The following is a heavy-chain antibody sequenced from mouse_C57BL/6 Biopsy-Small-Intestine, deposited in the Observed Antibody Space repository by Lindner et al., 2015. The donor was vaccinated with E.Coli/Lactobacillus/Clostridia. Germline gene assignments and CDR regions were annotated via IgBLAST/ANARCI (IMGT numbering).Heavy chain of an antibody. CDR3: ARGERGDFDY. Sequence: VQLQESGAELVKPGASVKISCKASGYAFSSYWMNWVKQRPGKGPEWIGQIYPGDGDTNYNGKFKGKATLTADKSSNTAYMQLSSLTSEDSAVYFRARGERGDFDYWGQGTTLTVSS. CDR2: IYPGDGDT. CDR1: GYAFSSYW. J-gene: IGHJ2*01. V-gene: IGHV1-80*01.